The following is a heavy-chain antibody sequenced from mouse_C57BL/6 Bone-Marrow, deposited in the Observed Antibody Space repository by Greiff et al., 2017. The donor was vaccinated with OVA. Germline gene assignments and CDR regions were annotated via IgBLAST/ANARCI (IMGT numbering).Heavy chain of an antibody. CDR3: ARSPREGGSRTGPFAY. J-gene: IGHJ3*01. CDR2: LSTYYGAA. D-gene: IGHD4-1*01. Sequence: QVQLKESGPELVRPGVSVKISCKGSGYTFTDYAMHWVKHSHAKSLEWIGVLSTYYGAARYNQKFKYQATMTVDKSSSTAYMELARLTSEDSAVYYCARSPREGGSRTGPFAYWGQGTLVTVSA. CDR1: GYTFTDYA. V-gene: IGHV1-67*01.